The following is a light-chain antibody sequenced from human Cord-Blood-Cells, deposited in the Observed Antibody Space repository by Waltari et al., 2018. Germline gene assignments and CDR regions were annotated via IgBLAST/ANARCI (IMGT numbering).Light chain of an antibody. CDR3: QSADSSGTYVV. CDR2: KDS. CDR1: AFPKQY. Sequence: SYELTQPPSVSVSPGQTARLTCPGDAFPKQYAYWYQQKPGKAPVLVIYKDSERPSGIPERFSGSSSGTTVTLTISGVQAEDEADYYCQSADSSGTYVVFGGGTKLTVL. V-gene: IGLV3-25*02. J-gene: IGLJ2*01.